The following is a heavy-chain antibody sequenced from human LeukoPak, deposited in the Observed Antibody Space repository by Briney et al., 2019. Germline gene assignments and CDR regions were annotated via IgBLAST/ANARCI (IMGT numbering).Heavy chain of an antibody. V-gene: IGHV3-48*03. Sequence: SGGSLRLSCAASGFTFSSYEMNWVRQAPGKGLEWVSYIGSSGSTIYYADSVKGRFTVSRDNAKNSLYLQMNSLRAEDTAVYYCARAAALDFWGQGTLVTVSS. CDR2: IGSSGSTI. D-gene: IGHD6-13*01. CDR3: ARAAALDF. J-gene: IGHJ4*02. CDR1: GFTFSSYE.